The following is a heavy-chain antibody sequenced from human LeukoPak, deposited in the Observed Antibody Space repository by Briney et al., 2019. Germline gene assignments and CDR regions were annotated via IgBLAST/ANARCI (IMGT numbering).Heavy chain of an antibody. Sequence: PGGSLRLSCAASGFSFSSFAMHWVRQAPGKGLEWVAVTPYDGNNKYYADSVKGRFTISRDNSKNTLYLQMNSLRAEDTALYYCATDGNSGYDLTYYYGMDVWGQGTTVTVAS. CDR2: TPYDGNNK. J-gene: IGHJ6*02. V-gene: IGHV3-30-3*01. CDR1: GFSFSSFA. CDR3: ATDGNSGYDLTYYYGMDV. D-gene: IGHD5-12*01.